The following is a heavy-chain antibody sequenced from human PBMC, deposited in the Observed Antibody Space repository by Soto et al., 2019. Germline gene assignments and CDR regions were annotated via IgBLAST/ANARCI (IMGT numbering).Heavy chain of an antibody. Sequence: SVKVSGKASGGTFSSYSISWVRQAPGQGLQWMGAIIPIVGTANSAQNFQGSVTPPAEKPTSSAYTDLQRLRSQDTAVPYSARHFYTSSPPGYWCQGT. CDR2: IIPIVGTA. D-gene: IGHD6-6*01. CDR3: ARHFYTSSPPGY. V-gene: IGHV1-69*06. J-gene: IGHJ4*02. CDR1: GGTFSSYS.